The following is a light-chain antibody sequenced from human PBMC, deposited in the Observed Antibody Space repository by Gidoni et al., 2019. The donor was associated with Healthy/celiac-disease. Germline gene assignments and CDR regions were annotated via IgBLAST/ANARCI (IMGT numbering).Light chain of an antibody. Sequence: PKLMIYDVSNRPSGVSNRFSGSKSGNTASLTISGLQAEDEADYYCSSYTSSSTRVFGGGTKLTVL. CDR3: SSYTSSSTRV. CDR2: DVS. V-gene: IGLV2-14*03. J-gene: IGLJ2*01.